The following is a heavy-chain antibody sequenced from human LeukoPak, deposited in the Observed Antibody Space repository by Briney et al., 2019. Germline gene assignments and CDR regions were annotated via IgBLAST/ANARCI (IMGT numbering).Heavy chain of an antibody. J-gene: IGHJ6*03. V-gene: IGHV4-30-4*07. CDR3: ARRSPYPTGYYYYYMDV. CDR2: IYYSGST. D-gene: IGHD3-10*01. Sequence: PSQTLSLTCAVSGGSISSGGYSWSWIRQPPGKGLEWIGYIYYSGSTYYNPSLKSRVTISVDTSKNQFSLKLSSVTAADTAVYYCARRSPYPTGYYYYYMDVWGKGTTATVSS. CDR1: GGSISSGGYS.